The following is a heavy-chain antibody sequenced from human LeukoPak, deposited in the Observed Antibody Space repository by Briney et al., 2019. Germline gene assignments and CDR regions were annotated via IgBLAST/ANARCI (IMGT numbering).Heavy chain of an antibody. CDR1: GGSFSGYY. V-gene: IGHV4-34*01. CDR3: ARPHSTFFDQDAAYYFDY. D-gene: IGHD3-9*01. J-gene: IGHJ4*02. CDR2: INHSGST. Sequence: PSETLSLTCAVYGGSFSGYYWSWIRQPPGKGLEWIGGINHSGSTNYNPSLKSRVTISEDTSKNHFSLKLSSVTAADTAVYYCARPHSTFFDQDAAYYFDYWGQGTLVTVSS.